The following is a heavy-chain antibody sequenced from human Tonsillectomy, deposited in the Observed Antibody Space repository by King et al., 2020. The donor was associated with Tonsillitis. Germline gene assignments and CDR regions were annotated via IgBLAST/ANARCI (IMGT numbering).Heavy chain of an antibody. J-gene: IGHJ4*02. D-gene: IGHD4-17*01. CDR3: ARHWGGTVTTPYYFDS. Sequence: QLQESGPGLVKPSETLSLTCTVSGGSISSSSYYWGWLRQPPGKGLEWIGSIYYSGSTYYNPSLRSRVTMSVDTSKNQFSLKLSPVTAADAAVFYCARHWGGTVTTPYYFDSWGQGILVTVSS. CDR2: IYYSGST. CDR1: GGSISSSSYY. V-gene: IGHV4-39*01.